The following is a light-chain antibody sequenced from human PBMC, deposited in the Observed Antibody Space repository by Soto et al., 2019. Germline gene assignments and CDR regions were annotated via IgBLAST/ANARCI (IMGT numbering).Light chain of an antibody. V-gene: IGLV2-14*01. Sequence: QSALTQPASVSGSPGQSITISCTGTSSDVGGYNYVSWYQQHPGKAPKLMIYDVSNRPPGVSNRFSGSKSGNTASLTISGLQADDEADYYCSSYTSSSTLLYVFGAGTKVTVL. CDR3: SSYTSSSTLLYV. J-gene: IGLJ1*01. CDR2: DVS. CDR1: SSDVGGYNY.